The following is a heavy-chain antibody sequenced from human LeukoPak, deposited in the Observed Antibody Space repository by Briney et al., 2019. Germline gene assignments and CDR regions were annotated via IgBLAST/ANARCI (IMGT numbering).Heavy chain of an antibody. CDR1: SGSVSSGSSY. CDR2: IYYSGST. V-gene: IGHV4-61*01. J-gene: IGHJ6*02. CDR3: ARDFRSYYYYGMDV. Sequence: SETLSLTCTVSSGSVSSGSSYWTWIRQPPGKGLEWIGYIYYSGSTNHSPSLKSRVTISVDTSKNQFSLKLSSVTAADTAVYYCARDFRSYYYYGMDVWGQGTTVTVSS.